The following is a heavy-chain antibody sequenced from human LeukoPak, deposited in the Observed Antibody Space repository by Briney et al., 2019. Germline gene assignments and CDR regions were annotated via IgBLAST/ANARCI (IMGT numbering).Heavy chain of an antibody. Sequence: GGSLRLSCAASGFTFSSYAMSWVRQAPGEGLEWVSAISGSGGSTYYADSVKGRFTISRDNSKNTLYLQMNSLRAEDTAVYYCAKDPGDYGDNDAFDIWGQGTMVTVSS. D-gene: IGHD4-17*01. CDR3: AKDPGDYGDNDAFDI. V-gene: IGHV3-23*01. J-gene: IGHJ3*02. CDR2: ISGSGGST. CDR1: GFTFSSYA.